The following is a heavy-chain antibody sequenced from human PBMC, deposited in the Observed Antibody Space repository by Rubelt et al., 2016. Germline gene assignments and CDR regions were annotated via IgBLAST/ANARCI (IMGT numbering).Heavy chain of an antibody. CDR1: GYTFSLFG. V-gene: IGHV1-18*01. J-gene: IGHJ4*02. CDR2: IGNTNGNP. Sequence: QVQLVQSGAEVKMPGASVQVSCKASGYTFSLFGISWVRQAPGQGLEWMGWIGNTNGNPNYVQKFRGRVTMSTAYMELRSLRSDDTAVYYCATTVMTTESLADEAGFFDYWGQGTLVTVSS. D-gene: IGHD4-17*01. CDR3: ATTVMTTESLADEAGFFDY.